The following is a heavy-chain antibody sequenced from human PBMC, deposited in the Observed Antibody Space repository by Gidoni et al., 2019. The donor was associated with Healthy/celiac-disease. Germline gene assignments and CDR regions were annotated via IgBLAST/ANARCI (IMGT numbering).Heavy chain of an antibody. Sequence: EVQLVESGGGLVQPGGSLRLSCAASGFTFSSYDMDWVRQATGKCLEWVSAIGTAGDTYYPGSVKGRFTIYRENAKNSLYLQMNSLRAGDTAVYYCARGSGLAPFDYWGQGTLVTVSS. D-gene: IGHD3-3*01. CDR1: GFTFSSYD. J-gene: IGHJ4*02. CDR3: ARGSGLAPFDY. CDR2: IGTAGDT. V-gene: IGHV3-13*04.